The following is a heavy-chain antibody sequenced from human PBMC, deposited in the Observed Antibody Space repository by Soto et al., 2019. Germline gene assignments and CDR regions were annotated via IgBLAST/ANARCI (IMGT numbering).Heavy chain of an antibody. Sequence: PSETLSLTCAVSGGSISSSNWWSWVRQPPGKGLEWIGEIYHSGSTNYNPSLKSRVTISVDKSKNQFSLKLSSVTAADTAVYYWARFNTGSYYEAFDIWGKGTMVTVPS. D-gene: IGHD1-26*01. CDR1: GGSISSSNW. CDR3: ARFNTGSYYEAFDI. CDR2: IYHSGST. V-gene: IGHV4-4*02. J-gene: IGHJ3*02.